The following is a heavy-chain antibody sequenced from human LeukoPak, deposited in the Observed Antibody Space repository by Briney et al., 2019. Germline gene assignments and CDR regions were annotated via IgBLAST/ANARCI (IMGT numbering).Heavy chain of an antibody. V-gene: IGHV3-30*01. CDR1: GFTLSNYA. J-gene: IGHJ4*02. Sequence: PGGSLRLSCAASGFTLSNYAMHWVRQAPGKGLEWVSLISSGGTYAYYADSVKGRFTISRDNSKNTLYLQLNSLRAEDTAVYYCARDSTYYYDSGSSGPHYFDNWGQGTLVTVSS. D-gene: IGHD3-10*01. CDR3: ARDSTYYYDSGSSGPHYFDN. CDR2: ISSGGTYA.